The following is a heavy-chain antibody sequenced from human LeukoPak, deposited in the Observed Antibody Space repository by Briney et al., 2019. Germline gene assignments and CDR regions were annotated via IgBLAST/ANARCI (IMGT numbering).Heavy chain of an antibody. D-gene: IGHD4-23*01. V-gene: IGHV4-38-2*02. CDR1: GYSISSGYY. CDR2: IYHSGST. Sequence: NPSETLSLTCTVSGYSISSGYYWGWIRQPPGKGLEWIGSIYHSGSTYYNPSLKSRVTISVDTSKNQFSLKLSTVTAADTAVYYCARDVKPGGKGGREFDYWGQGTLVTVSS. CDR3: ARDVKPGGKGGREFDY. J-gene: IGHJ4*02.